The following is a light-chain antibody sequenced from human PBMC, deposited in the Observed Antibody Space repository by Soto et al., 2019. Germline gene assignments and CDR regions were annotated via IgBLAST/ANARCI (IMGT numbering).Light chain of an antibody. Sequence: EIVLTQSPGTLSLTPGERATLSCRASQSVASRNLAWYQQKSGQAPRLLIYGASNRATGIPARFSGSGSGTDFTLIISSLQSEDSAVYYCQQYNSWLWTFGQGTKVDIK. CDR3: QQYNSWLWT. CDR1: QSVASRN. V-gene: IGKV3-15*01. CDR2: GAS. J-gene: IGKJ1*01.